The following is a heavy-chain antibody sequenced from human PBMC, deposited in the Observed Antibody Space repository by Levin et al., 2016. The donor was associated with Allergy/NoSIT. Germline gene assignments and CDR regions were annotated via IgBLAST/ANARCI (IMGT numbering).Heavy chain of an antibody. D-gene: IGHD2-2*03. Sequence: GESLKISCVASGFTFSRSWMNWVRQAPGKGLEWVGNINQDGSEKYYVDSVKGRFTISRDNAKNSLYLQMNSLRAEDTAVYFCARAKIDGYCSSTSCSFDYWGQGTLVTVSS. CDR3: ARAKIDGYCSSTSCSFDY. CDR2: INQDGSEK. CDR1: GFTFSRSW. V-gene: IGHV3-7*04. J-gene: IGHJ4*02.